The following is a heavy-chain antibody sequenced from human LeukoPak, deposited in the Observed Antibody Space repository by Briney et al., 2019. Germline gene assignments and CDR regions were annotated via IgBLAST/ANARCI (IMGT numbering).Heavy chain of an antibody. CDR2: ISPSSRYI. D-gene: IGHD2-2*01. J-gene: IGHJ5*02. Sequence: PGGSLRLSCAASGSTLSNYDMNWVRQAPGKGLEWVSSISPSSRYIYYKDSVRGRFTISRDDAKNSLYLEMNSLRAEHTAVYYCARADCSSSTCYLRRSWFDPWGQGTLFTLSS. V-gene: IGHV3-21*01. CDR1: GSTLSNYD. CDR3: ARADCSSSTCYLRRSWFDP.